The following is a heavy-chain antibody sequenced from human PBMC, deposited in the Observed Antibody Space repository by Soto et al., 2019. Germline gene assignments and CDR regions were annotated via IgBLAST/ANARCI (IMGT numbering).Heavy chain of an antibody. J-gene: IGHJ4*02. CDR2: INHSGST. D-gene: IGHD6-13*01. V-gene: IGHV4-34*01. CDR3: ARAGAAAAFD. Sequence: NPSETLSLTYAVYGGSFSGYYWSWIRQPPGKGLEWIGEINHSGSTNYNPSLKSRVTISVDTSKNQFSLKLSSVTAADTAVYYCARAGAAAAFDWGQGTLVTVSS. CDR1: GGSFSGYY.